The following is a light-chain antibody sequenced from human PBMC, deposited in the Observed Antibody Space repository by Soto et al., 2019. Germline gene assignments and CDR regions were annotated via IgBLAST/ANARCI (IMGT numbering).Light chain of an antibody. Sequence: QSVLTQPPSASGSPGQSVTISCTGTSSDVGGYKYVSWYQQHPGKAPKLILYGVTTRPSGISDRFSASKSGLTASLTISGLQPEDEADYYCSSFTSDRIYVFGPGTKVTVL. CDR3: SSFTSDRIYV. V-gene: IGLV2-8*01. CDR1: SSDVGGYKY. J-gene: IGLJ1*01. CDR2: GVT.